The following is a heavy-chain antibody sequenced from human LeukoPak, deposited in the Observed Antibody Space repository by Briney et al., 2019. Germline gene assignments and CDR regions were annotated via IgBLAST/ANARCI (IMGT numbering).Heavy chain of an antibody. V-gene: IGHV3-23*01. J-gene: IGHJ6*02. CDR3: TRETLALDAMDV. D-gene: IGHD3-3*02. Sequence: GGSLRLSCAASGFNFNDYAMTWVRQAPGKGLEWVSGITGGSGNRDYGDSVKGRFTISRDNSKSTLFLQMSGLRVEDTAVYYCTRETLALDAMDVWGQGTTVTVSS. CDR2: ITGGSGNR. CDR1: GFNFNDYA.